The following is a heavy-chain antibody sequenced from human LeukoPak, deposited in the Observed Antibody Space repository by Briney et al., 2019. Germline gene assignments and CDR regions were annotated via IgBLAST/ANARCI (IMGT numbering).Heavy chain of an antibody. CDR3: ARGQVPAPYYYYYMDV. Sequence: GASVKVSCKASGYTFTSYDINWVRQATGQGLEWMGWMNPNSGNTGYAQKFQGRATMTRNTSISTAYMELSSLRSEDTAVYYCARGQVPAPYYYYYMDVWGKGTTVTVSS. V-gene: IGHV1-8*01. CDR1: GYTFTSYD. J-gene: IGHJ6*03. CDR2: MNPNSGNT. D-gene: IGHD2-2*01.